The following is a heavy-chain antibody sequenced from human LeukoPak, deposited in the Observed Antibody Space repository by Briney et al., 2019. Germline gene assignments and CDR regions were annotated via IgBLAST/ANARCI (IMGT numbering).Heavy chain of an antibody. CDR2: FYSGGDT. V-gene: IGHV3-53*01. D-gene: IGHD3-10*01. CDR1: GFTVSGNY. CDR3: VGGSGTTHFDY. Sequence: GGSLRLSCAASGFTVSGNYMSWVRQAPGKGLEWVSIFYSGGDTFYADSVKGRFTISRDNSKNTLYLQMYILRAEDTAVYYCVGGSGTTHFDYWGQGTLVTVSS. J-gene: IGHJ4*02.